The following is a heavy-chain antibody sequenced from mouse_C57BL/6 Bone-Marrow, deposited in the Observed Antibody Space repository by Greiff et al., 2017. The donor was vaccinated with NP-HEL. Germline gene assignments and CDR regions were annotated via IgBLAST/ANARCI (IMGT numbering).Heavy chain of an antibody. Sequence: QVQLKESGAELVRPGTSVKMSCKASGYTFTNYWIGWAKQRPGHGLEWIGDIYPGGGYTNYNEKFKGKATLTADKSSSTAYMQFSSLTSEDSAIYYCARSLYYGSSYYAMDYWGQGTSVTVSS. V-gene: IGHV1-63*01. D-gene: IGHD1-1*01. CDR1: GYTFTNYW. CDR2: IYPGGGYT. CDR3: ARSLYYGSSYYAMDY. J-gene: IGHJ4*01.